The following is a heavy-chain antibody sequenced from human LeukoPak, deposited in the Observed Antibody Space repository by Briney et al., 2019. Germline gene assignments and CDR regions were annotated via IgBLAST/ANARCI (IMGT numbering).Heavy chain of an antibody. D-gene: IGHD3-10*01. CDR2: ISAYNGNT. CDR1: GYTFTSYG. J-gene: IGHJ5*02. Sequence: ASVKVSCKASGYTFTSYGISWVRQTPGQGLEWMGWISAYNGNTNYAQKLQGRVTMTTDTSTSTAYMELRSLRSDDTAVYYCARDGTMVRGVIWWFDPWGQGTLVTVSS. CDR3: ARDGTMVRGVIWWFDP. V-gene: IGHV1-18*01.